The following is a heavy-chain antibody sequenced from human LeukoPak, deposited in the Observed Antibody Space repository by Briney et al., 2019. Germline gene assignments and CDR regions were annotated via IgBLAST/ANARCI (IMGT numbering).Heavy chain of an antibody. CDR1: GFIFSNYA. CDR2: ISMTGGST. J-gene: IGHJ2*01. Sequence: GGSLRLSCAASGFIFSNYAMTWVRQALGKGLEWVSSISMTGGSTYYADSVKGRFTISRDNSKNTLLLQMKDLRAEDTAVYYCARDLEIVAAGWYFDLWGRGTLVIVSS. V-gene: IGHV3-23*01. D-gene: IGHD6-13*01. CDR3: ARDLEIVAAGWYFDL.